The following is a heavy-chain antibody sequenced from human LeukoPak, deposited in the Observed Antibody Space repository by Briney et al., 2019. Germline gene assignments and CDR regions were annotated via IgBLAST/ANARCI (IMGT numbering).Heavy chain of an antibody. CDR2: IYYSGST. Sequence: KPSETLSLTCTVSGGSISSYYWSWIRQPPGKGLEWIGYIYYSGSTNYNPSLKSRVTISVDTSKNQFSLKLSSVTAADTAVYYCARGTLGGVDYWGQGTLVTVSS. V-gene: IGHV4-59*01. D-gene: IGHD3-16*01. J-gene: IGHJ4*02. CDR1: GGSISSYY. CDR3: ARGTLGGVDY.